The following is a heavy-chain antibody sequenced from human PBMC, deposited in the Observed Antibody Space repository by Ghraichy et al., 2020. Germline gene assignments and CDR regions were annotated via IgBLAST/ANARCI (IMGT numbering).Heavy chain of an antibody. Sequence: TLSLTCTVSGGSIRSAYWSWIRQPPGKGLEWIGYIYNSGSTNYNPSVKSRVTISLDTPNNQFSLKVTPVTAADTAVYYCARDRGGYDAHFDYWGQGTLVTVSS. CDR1: GGSIRSAY. CDR2: IYNSGST. D-gene: IGHD5-12*01. V-gene: IGHV4-59*01. CDR3: ARDRGGYDAHFDY. J-gene: IGHJ4*02.